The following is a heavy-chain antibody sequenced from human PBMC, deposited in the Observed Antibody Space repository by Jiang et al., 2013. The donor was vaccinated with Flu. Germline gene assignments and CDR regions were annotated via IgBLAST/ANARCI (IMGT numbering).Heavy chain of an antibody. CDR3: ARDCCTNIRSDT. D-gene: IGHD3-9*01. CDR1: GLTVSSNY. J-gene: IGHJ5*02. Sequence: VQLVESGGDVIQAGGSLRLSCAASGLTVSSNYMTWVRQAPGKGLEWVSILYIDGRTDYAGSVKGRFTISRDNSKNTVYLQMNGLRVEDTAVYYCARDCCTNIRSDTWGQGTLVTVSS. CDR2: LYIDGRT. V-gene: IGHV3-53*01.